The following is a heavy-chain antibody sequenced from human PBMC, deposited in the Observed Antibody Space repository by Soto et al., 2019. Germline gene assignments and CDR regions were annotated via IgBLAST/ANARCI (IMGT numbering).Heavy chain of an antibody. Sequence: PSETLSLTCAVSGGSISSGGYSWSWIRQPPGKGLEWIGYIYHSGSTYYNPSLKSRVTISVDTSKNQFSLKLSSVTAADTAVYYCAREGNGVHERYYYYGMDVWGQGTTVTVSS. CDR2: IYHSGST. CDR1: GGSISSGGYS. CDR3: AREGNGVHERYYYYGMDV. V-gene: IGHV4-30-2*01. J-gene: IGHJ6*02. D-gene: IGHD2-8*01.